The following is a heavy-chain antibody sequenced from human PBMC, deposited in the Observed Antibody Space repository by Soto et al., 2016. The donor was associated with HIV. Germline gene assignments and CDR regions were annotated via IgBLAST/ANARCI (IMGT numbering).Heavy chain of an antibody. CDR2: IRSSRSYI. D-gene: IGHD3-9*01. Sequence: EVQLVESGGGLVKPGKSLRLSCAASGLTLRSYSMNWVRQAPGKGLEWVSSIRSSRSYIYYADSVKGRFTISRDIDKNSLYLQMNSLGVNDTAIYYCARATHLDILTGVYDAFDIWGQGTTVTVSS. J-gene: IGHJ3*02. V-gene: IGHV3-21*06. CDR3: ARATHLDILTGVYDAFDI. CDR1: GLTLRSYS.